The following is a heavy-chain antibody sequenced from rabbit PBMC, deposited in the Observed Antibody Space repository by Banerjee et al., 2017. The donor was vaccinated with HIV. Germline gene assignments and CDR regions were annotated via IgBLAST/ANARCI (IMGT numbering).Heavy chain of an antibody. CDR1: GFSFSNKYV. Sequence: QEQLEESGGDLVKPEGSLTLTCTASGFSFSNKYVMCWVRQAPGKGLEWIACINTSTGNTVYASWAKGRFTISKTSSTTVTLQMTSLTAADTATYFCARDLAGAIGWNFNLWGPGTLVTVS. CDR3: ARDLAGAIGWNFNL. CDR2: INTSTGNT. D-gene: IGHD4-1*01. J-gene: IGHJ4*01. V-gene: IGHV1S45*01.